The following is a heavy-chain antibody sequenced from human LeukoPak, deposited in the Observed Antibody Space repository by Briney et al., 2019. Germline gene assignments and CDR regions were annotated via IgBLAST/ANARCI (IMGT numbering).Heavy chain of an antibody. CDR1: GGTFSSYA. Sequence: GASVKVSCKASGGTFSSYAISWVRQAPGQGLEWMGRIIPIFGIVNYAQKFQGRVTITADKSTSTAYMELSSLRSEDTAVYYCARVGGHYYDSSLFDYWGQGTLVAVSS. D-gene: IGHD3-22*01. CDR2: IIPIFGIV. V-gene: IGHV1-69*04. J-gene: IGHJ4*02. CDR3: ARVGGHYYDSSLFDY.